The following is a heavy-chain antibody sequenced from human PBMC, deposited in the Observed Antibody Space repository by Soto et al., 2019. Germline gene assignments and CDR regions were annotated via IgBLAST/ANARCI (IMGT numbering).Heavy chain of an antibody. V-gene: IGHV1-2*04. CDR3: ARGYYYDSSGYYGVDYYYYGMDV. CDR2: INPNSGGT. CDR1: GYTFTGYY. Sequence: ASVKVSWKASGYTFTGYYMHWVRQAPGQGLEWMGWINPNSGGTSYAQKSQGWVTMTRDTSISTAYMALSRLRSDDTAVYYCARGYYYDSSGYYGVDYYYYGMDVWGQGTTVTV. D-gene: IGHD3-22*01. J-gene: IGHJ6*02.